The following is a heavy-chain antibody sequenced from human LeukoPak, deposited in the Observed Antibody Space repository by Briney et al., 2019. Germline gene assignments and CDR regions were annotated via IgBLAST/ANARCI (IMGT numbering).Heavy chain of an antibody. CDR1: GGSFSGYY. CDR3: ARDNWNYGSSMDV. CDR2: INHSGGT. J-gene: IGHJ6*02. V-gene: IGHV4-34*01. Sequence: ETSETLSLTCAVYGGSFSGYYWSWIRQPPGKGLEWFGEINHSGGTNYNPSLKSRVAISVDTSKNQFSLKLSSVTAADTAVYHCARDNWNYGSSMDVWGQGTTVTVSS. D-gene: IGHD1-7*01.